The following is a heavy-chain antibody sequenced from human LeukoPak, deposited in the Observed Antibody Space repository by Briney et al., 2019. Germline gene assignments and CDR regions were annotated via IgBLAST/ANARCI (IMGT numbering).Heavy chain of an antibody. D-gene: IGHD1-1*01. CDR1: SGSISSSSYY. CDR3: ACNRGTAWYYYSMDV. V-gene: IGHV4-39*01. J-gene: IGHJ6*02. Sequence: SSETLSLTCTVSSGSISSSSYYWGWIRQPPGKGLEWIGSIYYSGRTYYNPSLKSRVTISVDTSKNQFSLKLSSVTAADTAVYYCACNRGTAWYYYSMDVWGQGTTVTVPS. CDR2: IYYSGRT.